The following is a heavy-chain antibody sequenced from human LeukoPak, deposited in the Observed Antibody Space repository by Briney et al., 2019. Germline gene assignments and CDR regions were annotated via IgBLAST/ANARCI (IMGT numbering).Heavy chain of an antibody. D-gene: IGHD6-19*01. CDR3: ATGAGCGY. V-gene: IGHV3-7*03. CDR1: GFTFSSYW. J-gene: IGHJ4*02. CDR2: IKQDGSER. Sequence: GGSLRLSCAASGFTFSSYWMTWVRQAPGKGLEWVANIKQDGSERNYVDSVKGRFTISRDDAKNSLYLQMNTLRDEDTAVYYCATGAGCGYWGQGTLVTVSS.